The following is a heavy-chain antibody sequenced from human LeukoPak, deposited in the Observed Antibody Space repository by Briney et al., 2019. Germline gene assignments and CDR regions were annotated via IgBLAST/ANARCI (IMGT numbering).Heavy chain of an antibody. D-gene: IGHD1-26*01. J-gene: IGHJ3*02. CDR2: IYHSGST. CDR3: ARYIVSYPHDAFDI. Sequence: SETLSLTCAVSGGSISSNNWWNWVRHPPGKGLEWIGEIYHSGSTNYNPSLKSRVTISVDTSKKQFSLKLSSVTAADTAFYYCARYIVSYPHDAFDIWGQGTMVTVSS. V-gene: IGHV4-4*02. CDR1: GGSISSNNW.